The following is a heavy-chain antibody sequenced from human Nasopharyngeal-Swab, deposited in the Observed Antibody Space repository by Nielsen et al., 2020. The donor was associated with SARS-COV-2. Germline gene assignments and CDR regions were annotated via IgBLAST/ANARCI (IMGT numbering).Heavy chain of an antibody. V-gene: IGHV1-8*03. Sequence: ASVKVSCKASGYTFTSYDINWVRQATGQGLELMGWMNPNSGNTGYAQKFQGRVQITADESTSTAYMELSSLRSEDTAVYYCASQGATGTHYYYYYMDVWGKGTTVTVSS. CDR3: ASQGATGTHYYYYYMDV. CDR2: MNPNSGNT. D-gene: IGHD1-1*01. J-gene: IGHJ6*03. CDR1: GYTFTSYD.